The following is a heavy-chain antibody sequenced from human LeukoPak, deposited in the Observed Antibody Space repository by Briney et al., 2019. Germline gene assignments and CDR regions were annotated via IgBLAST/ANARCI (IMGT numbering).Heavy chain of an antibody. D-gene: IGHD2-15*01. CDR1: GFTFSSYA. CDR3: AKSTDIVVVVVYFDY. CDR2: ISGSGGST. Sequence: PGGSLRLSCAASGFTFSSYAMSWVRQAPGKGPEWVSAISGSGGSTYYADSVKGRFTISRDNSKNTLYLQMNSLRAEDTAVYYCAKSTDIVVVVVYFDYWGQGALVTVSS. J-gene: IGHJ4*02. V-gene: IGHV3-23*01.